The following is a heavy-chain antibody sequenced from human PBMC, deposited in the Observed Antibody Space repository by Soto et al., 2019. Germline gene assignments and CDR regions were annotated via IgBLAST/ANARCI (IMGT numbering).Heavy chain of an antibody. Sequence: GGSLRLSCAVSGFTVSSNHMSWVRQAPGKGLECISVIYSGGMTYYADSVKGRFTISRDNSKNTLYLQMNSLRAEDTAVYYCAKRWDPLNFWGQGTLVTVSS. J-gene: IGHJ4*02. D-gene: IGHD1-26*01. CDR1: GFTVSSNH. V-gene: IGHV3-53*01. CDR2: IYSGGMT. CDR3: AKRWDPLNF.